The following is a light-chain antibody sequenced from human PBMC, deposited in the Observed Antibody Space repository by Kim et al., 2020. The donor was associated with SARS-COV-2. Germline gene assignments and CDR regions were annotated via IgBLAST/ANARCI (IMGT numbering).Light chain of an antibody. CDR3: AAWDDSLNGVV. V-gene: IGLV1-44*01. CDR2: SNN. J-gene: IGLJ2*01. Sequence: QSELTQPPSASGTPGQRVTISCSGSSSNIGSNTVHWYQQLPGTAPKLLIYSNNQRPSGVPDRFSGSKSGTSASLAISGLQSEDEADYYCAAWDDSLNGVVFGGGTQLTVL. CDR1: SSNIGSNT.